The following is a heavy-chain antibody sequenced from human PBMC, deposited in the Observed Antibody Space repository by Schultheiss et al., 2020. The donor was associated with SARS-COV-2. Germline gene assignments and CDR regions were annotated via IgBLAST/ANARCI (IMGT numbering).Heavy chain of an antibody. D-gene: IGHD2-2*01. CDR3: VRRADCSSISCFFDH. J-gene: IGHJ4*02. CDR2: TRNKPNSYTT. V-gene: IGHV3-72*01. Sequence: GGSLRLSCAASGFTFSSYGMHWVRQAPGKGLEWVGRTRNKPNSYTTEYAASVKGRFTVSRDDSKNSLYLQMNSLKTEDTAMYYCVRRADCSSISCFFDHWGQGTLVTVSS. CDR1: GFTFSSYG.